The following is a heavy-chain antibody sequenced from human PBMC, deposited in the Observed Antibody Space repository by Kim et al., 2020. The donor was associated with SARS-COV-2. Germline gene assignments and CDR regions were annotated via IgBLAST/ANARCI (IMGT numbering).Heavy chain of an antibody. Sequence: KLQGRVTIPADESTSTAYMELGSLRSEDTAVYYCARSIAVAGMYYGMDVWGQGTTVTVSS. CDR3: ARSIAVAGMYYGMDV. J-gene: IGHJ6*02. D-gene: IGHD6-19*01. V-gene: IGHV1-69*01.